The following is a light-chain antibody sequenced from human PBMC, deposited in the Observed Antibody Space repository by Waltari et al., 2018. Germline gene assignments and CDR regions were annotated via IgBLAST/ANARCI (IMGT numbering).Light chain of an antibody. J-gene: IGLJ3*02. CDR2: VNSDGSH. V-gene: IGLV4-69*01. CDR1: GEYSAYA. CDR3: QTWGTGIQV. Sequence: LVLPQSPSASASLGASVKLTCSLPGEYSAYAIAWHQKQPLTGPRYLMTVNSDGSHKKGDGTSERFSGSSSDLDRYLIISRLQSDDEADYFCQTWGTGIQVFGSGTKLTVL.